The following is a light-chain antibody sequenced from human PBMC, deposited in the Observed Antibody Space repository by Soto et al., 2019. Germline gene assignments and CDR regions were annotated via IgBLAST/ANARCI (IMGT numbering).Light chain of an antibody. Sequence: EIVSAQSPGTLSLSRGERATLSCRASQSVSSSYLAWYQQKPGQAPRLLIYGASSRATGIPDRFSGSGSGTDFSVTISRLEPEDFAVYYCQQYGSHSPITAGPGTKVDSK. CDR2: GAS. V-gene: IGKV3-20*01. J-gene: IGKJ3*01. CDR1: QSVSSSY. CDR3: QQYGSHSPIT.